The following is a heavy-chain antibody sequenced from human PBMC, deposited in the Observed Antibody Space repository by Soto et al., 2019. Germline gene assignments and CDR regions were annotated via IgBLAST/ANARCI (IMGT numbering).Heavy chain of an antibody. Sequence: QVQLQQWGAGLLKPSETLSLTCAVYGGSFSGYYWSWIRQPPGKGLEWIGEINHSGSTNYNPSLKSRVTISVDTSKNQFSLKLSSVTAADTAVYYCARGGVTTGTTSWWGQGTLVTVSS. J-gene: IGHJ4*02. V-gene: IGHV4-34*01. CDR2: INHSGST. CDR3: ARGGVTTGTTSW. D-gene: IGHD4-17*01. CDR1: GGSFSGYY.